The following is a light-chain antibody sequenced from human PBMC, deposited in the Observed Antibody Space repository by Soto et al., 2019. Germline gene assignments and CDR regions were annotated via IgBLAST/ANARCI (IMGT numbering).Light chain of an antibody. CDR1: QSIRHY. CDR3: QQYQSDSLRT. Sequence: DLQMTQSPCTLSHPLRAMLTITCRASQSIRHYLAWYQQIPGKAPRLLIYKASNLETGVPSRFSGTGSGTEFTLIINSLQPDDFATYYCQQYQSDSLRTFGQGTKVDIK. CDR2: KAS. J-gene: IGKJ1*01. V-gene: IGKV1-5*03.